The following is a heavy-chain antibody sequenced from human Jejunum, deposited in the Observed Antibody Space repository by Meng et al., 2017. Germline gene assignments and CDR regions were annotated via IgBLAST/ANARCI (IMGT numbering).Heavy chain of an antibody. Sequence: GESLKISCAASGFTFSSYSMNWVRQAPGKGLEWVSSISTRGTYIYFADSVKGRFTISRDNARNSLYLQMNSLSAEDTAVYYCARELYTSGWQQYNSDAFDIWGQGTLVT. CDR1: GFTFSSYS. CDR3: ARELYTSGWQQYNSDAFDI. CDR2: ISTRGTYI. V-gene: IGHV3-21*01. D-gene: IGHD6-19*01. J-gene: IGHJ3*02.